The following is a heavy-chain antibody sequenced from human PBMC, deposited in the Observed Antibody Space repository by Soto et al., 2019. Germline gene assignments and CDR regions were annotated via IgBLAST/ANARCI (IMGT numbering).Heavy chain of an antibody. V-gene: IGHV3-48*01. J-gene: IGHJ4*02. CDR1: GFTFSNYN. D-gene: IGHD2-15*01. CDR2: ISSSSSTI. CDR3: ASQPSGDIGEGIDQLDY. Sequence: PGGSLRLSCAASGFTFSNYNMNWVRQAPGKGLEWVSYISSSSSTIYYADSVKGRFTISRDNAKNSLYLQMNSLRSEDTAVYYCASQPSGDIGEGIDQLDYWGQGTLVTVSS.